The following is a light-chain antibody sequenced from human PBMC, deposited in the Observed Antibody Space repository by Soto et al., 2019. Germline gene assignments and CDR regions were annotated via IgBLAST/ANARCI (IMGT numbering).Light chain of an antibody. CDR1: QAISSY. V-gene: IGKV1-9*01. CDR3: QQLNSYPLT. Sequence: DIQLTQSPSFLSASVGDRVTITCRASQAISSYLAWYQQKPGKAPKLLIYAASTLQSGVPSSFSGSGSGTEFTLTISSLQPEDFATYYCQQLNSYPLTFGGGTKVEIK. CDR2: AAS. J-gene: IGKJ4*01.